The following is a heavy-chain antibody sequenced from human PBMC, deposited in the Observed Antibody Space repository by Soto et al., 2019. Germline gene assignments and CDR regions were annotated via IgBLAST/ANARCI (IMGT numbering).Heavy chain of an antibody. CDR1: GGTFSSYA. J-gene: IGHJ6*02. CDR3: ARSQGSSTSLEIYYYYYYGMDV. CDR2: ISAISGTA. V-gene: IGHV1-69*01. Sequence: QVQLVQSGAEVKKPGSSVKVSCKASGGTFSSYAISWVRQAPGQGLEWMGGISAISGTANYAQKFQGRVTITTDESTSTAYTELSSLRSEDTAAYYCARSQGSSTSLEIYYYYYYGMDVWGQGTTVTVSS. D-gene: IGHD2-2*01.